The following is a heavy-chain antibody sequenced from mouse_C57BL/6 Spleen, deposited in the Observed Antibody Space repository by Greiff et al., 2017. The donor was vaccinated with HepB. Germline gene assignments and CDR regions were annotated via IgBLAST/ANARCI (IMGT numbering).Heavy chain of an antibody. V-gene: IGHV1-59*01. Sequence: QVQLQQPGAELVRPGTSVKLSCKASGYTFTSYWMHWVKQRPGQGLEWIGVIDPSDSYTNYNQKFKGKATLTVDTSSSTAYMQLSSLTSEYSAVYYCAVIYYFDYWGQGTTLTVSS. CDR2: IDPSDSYT. D-gene: IGHD1-1*01. J-gene: IGHJ2*01. CDR3: AVIYYFDY. CDR1: GYTFTSYW.